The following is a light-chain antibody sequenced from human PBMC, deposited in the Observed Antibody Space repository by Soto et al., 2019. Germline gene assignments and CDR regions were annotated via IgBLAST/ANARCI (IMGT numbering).Light chain of an antibody. CDR3: QSYDSSLRALV. CDR2: GNS. CDR1: SPNIGAGYD. V-gene: IGLV1-40*01. Sequence: QSVLTQPPSVSGAPGQSVTISCTGSSPNIGAGYDVHWYQQLPGTAPKLLIYGNSNRPSGVPDRFSGSKSGTSASLAITGLQAEDEADYYCQSYDSSLRALVFGGGNQLTVL. J-gene: IGLJ2*01.